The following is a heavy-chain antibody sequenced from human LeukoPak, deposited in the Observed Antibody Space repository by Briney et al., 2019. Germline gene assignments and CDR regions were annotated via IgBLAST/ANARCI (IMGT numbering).Heavy chain of an antibody. D-gene: IGHD3-22*01. Sequence: PSETLSLTCTVSGVSISSGSYYWSCIRQPAGKGLEWIVRIYTSGTTNYNPSLNSRVTISVDTSKNQFSLKLSSVTAADTAVYYCARGDDSSGYKTHWGQGALVTVSS. CDR1: GVSISSGSYY. J-gene: IGHJ4*02. CDR3: ARGDDSSGYKTH. V-gene: IGHV4-61*02. CDR2: IYTSGTT.